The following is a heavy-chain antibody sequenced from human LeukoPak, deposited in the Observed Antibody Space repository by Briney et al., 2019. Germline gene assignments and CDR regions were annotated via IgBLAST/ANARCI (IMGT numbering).Heavy chain of an antibody. V-gene: IGHV1-69*05. CDR2: IIPIFGTA. CDR3: VRDLRFGSGLDY. CDR1: GGTFSSYA. Sequence: SVKVSCKASGGTFSSYAISWVRQAPGQGLEWMGRIIPIFGTANYAQKFQGRVTITTDESTSTAYMELSSLRSEDTAVYYCVRDLRFGSGLDYWGQGTLVTVSS. J-gene: IGHJ4*02. D-gene: IGHD2-15*01.